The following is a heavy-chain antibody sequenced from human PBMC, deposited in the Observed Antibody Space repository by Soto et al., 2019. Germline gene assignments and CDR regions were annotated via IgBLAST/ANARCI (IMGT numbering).Heavy chain of an antibody. D-gene: IGHD1-26*01. CDR1: GGSLSGYY. CDR3: ARHHVRGRTIAGAAEF. J-gene: IGHJ4*02. Sequence: PSVSLSLPCAVYGGSLSGYYWSWIRQPPGKALEWIGEINHSGNTNYNPSLKSRVTISVDTSKNQLFLNLNSVTAADTAMYYCARHHVRGRTIAGAAEFWGQGTLVTVSS. V-gene: IGHV4-34*01. CDR2: INHSGNT.